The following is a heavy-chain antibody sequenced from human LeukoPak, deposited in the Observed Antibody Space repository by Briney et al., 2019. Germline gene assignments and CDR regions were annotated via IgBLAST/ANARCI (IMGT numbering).Heavy chain of an antibody. V-gene: IGHV3-33*01. J-gene: IGHJ4*02. CDR2: IWYDGSNK. CDR1: GFTFSSYG. Sequence: GGSLRLSCAAAGFTFSSYGMHWVRQAQGKGLEWVAVIWYDGSNKYYADSVKGRFTISRDNSKNTLYLQMNSLRAEDTAVYYCARADYYGSGKFDYWGQGTLVTVSS. D-gene: IGHD3-10*01. CDR3: ARADYYGSGKFDY.